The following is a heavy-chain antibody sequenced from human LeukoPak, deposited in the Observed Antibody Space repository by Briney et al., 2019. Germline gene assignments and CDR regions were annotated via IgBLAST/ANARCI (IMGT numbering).Heavy chain of an antibody. CDR1: GGSLSGYY. CDR2: INNSGST. V-gene: IGHV4-34*01. CDR3: ARGTYYYDSSGYYPDY. D-gene: IGHD3-22*01. J-gene: IGHJ4*02. Sequence: PSETLSHTCAVYGGSLSGYYWSWLRQPPGKGLEWMGEINNSGSTNYKPSLKSRVTISVDPYKNQFSLKLSSVTAADTDVYYCARGTYYYDSSGYYPDYWGQGTLVTVS.